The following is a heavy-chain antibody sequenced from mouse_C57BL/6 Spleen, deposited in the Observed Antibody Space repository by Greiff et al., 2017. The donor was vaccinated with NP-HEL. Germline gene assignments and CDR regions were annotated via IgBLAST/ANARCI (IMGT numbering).Heavy chain of an antibody. D-gene: IGHD3-3*01. CDR2: INPNNGGT. CDR3: ARSEVSRAYYAMDY. V-gene: IGHV1-22*01. J-gene: IGHJ4*01. CDR1: GYTFTDYN. Sequence: VQLQQSGPELVKPGASVKMSCKASGYTFTDYNMHWVKQSHGKSLEWIGYINPNNGGTSYNQKFKGKATLTVNKSSSTAYMELLSLTSEDSAVYYCARSEVSRAYYAMDYWGQGTSVTVSS.